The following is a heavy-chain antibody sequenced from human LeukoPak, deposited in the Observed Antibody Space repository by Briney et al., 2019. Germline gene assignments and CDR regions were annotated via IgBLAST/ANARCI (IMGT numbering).Heavy chain of an antibody. V-gene: IGHV3-15*01. CDR2: IKSKTDGGTT. J-gene: IGHJ6*02. D-gene: IGHD3-10*01. Sequence: GGSLRLSCAASGFTFSNAWMSWVRQAPGKGLEWVGRIKSKTDGGTTDYAAPVKGRFTISRDDSKNTLYLQMNSLKTEDTAVYYCTTEPEEYYYGSGSQGYYYGMDVWGQGTTVTVSS. CDR3: TTEPEEYYYGSGSQGYYYGMDV. CDR1: GFTFSNAW.